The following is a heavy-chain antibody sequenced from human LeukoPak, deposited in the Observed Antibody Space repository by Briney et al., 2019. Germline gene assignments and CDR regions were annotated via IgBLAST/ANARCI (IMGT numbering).Heavy chain of an antibody. D-gene: IGHD4-11*01. CDR3: ARDLIRDYSNYPKENWFDP. V-gene: IGHV3-21*06. CDR1: GFTFSIYS. Sequence: GGSLRLSCAASGFTFSIYSLNWVRQAPGKGLEWVSSISSSSSFISYADSVKGRFTISRDNAKNSLYLQMNSLRAEDTAVYYCARDLIRDYSNYPKENWFDPWGQGTLVTVSS. J-gene: IGHJ5*02. CDR2: ISSSSSFI.